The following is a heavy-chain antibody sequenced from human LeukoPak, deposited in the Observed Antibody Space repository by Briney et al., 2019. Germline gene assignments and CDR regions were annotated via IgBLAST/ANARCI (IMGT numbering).Heavy chain of an antibody. D-gene: IGHD3-22*01. CDR3: ASEDYFDSSGYYGTI. V-gene: IGHV4-4*07. Sequence: SETLSLTCTVSGGSISSYYWSWIRQPAGKGLEWIGRIYTSGSTNYNPSLKSRVTMSADTSKNQFSLKLSSVTAADTAVYSCASEDYFDSSGYYGTIWGQGTMVTVSS. CDR2: IYTSGST. CDR1: GGSISSYY. J-gene: IGHJ3*02.